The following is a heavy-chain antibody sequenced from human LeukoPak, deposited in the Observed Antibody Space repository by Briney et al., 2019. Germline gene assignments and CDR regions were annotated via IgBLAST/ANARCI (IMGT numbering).Heavy chain of an antibody. D-gene: IGHD4-17*01. V-gene: IGHV3-33*01. J-gene: IGHJ4*02. CDR1: GFTFSSYG. CDR3: ARDSSVTTGAIDY. CDR2: IWYDGSNK. Sequence: GGSLRLSCAASGFTFSSYGMHWVRQAPGKGLEWVAVIWYDGSNKYYADSVKGRFTISRGNSKNTLYLQMNSLRAEDTAVYYCARDSSVTTGAIDYWGQGTLVTVSS.